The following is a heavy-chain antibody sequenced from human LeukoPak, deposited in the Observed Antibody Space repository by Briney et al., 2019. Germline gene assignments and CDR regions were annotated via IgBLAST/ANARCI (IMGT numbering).Heavy chain of an antibody. D-gene: IGHD2-15*01. Sequence: PGGSLRLSCVVSGLTFSSYWMSWVRQAPGKGLEWVSAISGSGGSTYYADSVKGRFTISRDNSKNTLYLQMNSLRAEDTAVYYCAKDPIVVVVAATYMDVWGKGTTVTVSS. CDR1: GLTFSSYW. V-gene: IGHV3-23*01. CDR2: ISGSGGST. CDR3: AKDPIVVVVAATYMDV. J-gene: IGHJ6*03.